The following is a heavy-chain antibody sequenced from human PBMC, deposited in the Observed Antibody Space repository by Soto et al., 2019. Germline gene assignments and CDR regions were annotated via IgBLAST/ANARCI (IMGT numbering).Heavy chain of an antibody. V-gene: IGHV3-7*03. Sequence: EVQLVESGGGLVQPGRSLRLSCAASGFSISAYWMTWVRQAPGKGLEWLANIKPDGSEEYYVDSVKGRFMISRDNAKNSLHLQMNSLRVEDTAVYYCTRTHSATPGDFWGQGTLVTVS. CDR3: TRTHSATPGDF. J-gene: IGHJ4*02. CDR2: IKPDGSEE. CDR1: GFSISAYW. D-gene: IGHD3-3*02.